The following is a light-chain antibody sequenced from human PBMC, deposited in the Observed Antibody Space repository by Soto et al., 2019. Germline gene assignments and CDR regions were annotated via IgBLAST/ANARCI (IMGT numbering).Light chain of an antibody. Sequence: QSVLTQPPSVSAAPGQTVTISCSGISSNIGNNYVAWYQQLPGTAPKLLIYDNNSRPSGILDRFSVSKSGTSATLGITGLQTGDEADYYCGTWDNTLRAAVFGGGTQLTVL. CDR3: GTWDNTLRAAV. CDR1: SSNIGNNY. V-gene: IGLV1-51*01. CDR2: DNN. J-gene: IGLJ7*01.